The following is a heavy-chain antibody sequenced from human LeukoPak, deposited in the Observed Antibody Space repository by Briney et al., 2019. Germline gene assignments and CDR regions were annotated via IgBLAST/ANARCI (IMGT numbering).Heavy chain of an antibody. CDR1: GDSISSSYYS. Sequence: PSETLSLTCTVSGDSISSSYYSWGWLRQPPGKGLEWIGNISYSGSTYYNPSLKSRVTISVDRTKNQFSLKLTSVTAADTAVYFCARSTSSGSYYENWGQGSLVIVSA. D-gene: IGHD3-10*01. J-gene: IGHJ4*02. CDR3: ARSTSSGSYYEN. V-gene: IGHV4-39*01. CDR2: ISYSGST.